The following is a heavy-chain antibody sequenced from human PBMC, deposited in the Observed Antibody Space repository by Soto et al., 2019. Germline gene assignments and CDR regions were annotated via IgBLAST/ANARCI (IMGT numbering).Heavy chain of an antibody. CDR3: ARDLVGYSSDWFNWFDP. CDR1: GGSVNSDYYY. J-gene: IGHJ5*02. Sequence: LSLTCTVSGGSVNSDYYYWSWIRQPPGKGLEWIGYIYASGSTNYNPSLKSRVTMSVDTSKDQFSLKVSSVTAADTAVYYCARDLVGYSSDWFNWFDPWGQGTLVTVSS. V-gene: IGHV4-61*01. CDR2: IYASGST. D-gene: IGHD6-19*01.